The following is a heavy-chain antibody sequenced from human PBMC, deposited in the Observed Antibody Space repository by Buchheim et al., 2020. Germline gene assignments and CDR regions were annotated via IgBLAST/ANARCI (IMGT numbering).Heavy chain of an antibody. Sequence: EVQLVESGGGLVKPGGSLRLSCAVSGFTFSTYSMNWVRQAPGKGLEWVSSISSTSSYIYYADSVKGRFTISRDNAKNSLYLQMNSLRAEDTAVYYCARARAICTDGVCSSGYWGQGTL. D-gene: IGHD2-8*01. CDR1: GFTFSTYS. V-gene: IGHV3-21*01. J-gene: IGHJ4*02. CDR3: ARARAICTDGVCSSGY. CDR2: ISSTSSYI.